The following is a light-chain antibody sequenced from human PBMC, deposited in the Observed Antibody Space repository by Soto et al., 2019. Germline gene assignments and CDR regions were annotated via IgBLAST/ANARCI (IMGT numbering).Light chain of an antibody. V-gene: IGKV1-6*01. Sequence: AIQMTQSPSSLSASVGDRVTITCRASQGIRNDLGWYQQKPGKAPKLLIYAASSLQSGVPSRCSGSGSGTDFTLTISRLQPEDFATYYCLQDYNSPRTFGQGTKVEIK. J-gene: IGKJ1*01. CDR3: LQDYNSPRT. CDR2: AAS. CDR1: QGIRND.